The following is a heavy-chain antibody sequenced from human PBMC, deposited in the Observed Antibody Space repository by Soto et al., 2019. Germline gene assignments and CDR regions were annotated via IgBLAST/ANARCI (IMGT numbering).Heavy chain of an antibody. D-gene: IGHD3-3*01. V-gene: IGHV3-21*01. Sequence: PGGSLRLSGASSGFPFISYSMNWVRNAPGKGLEGVSSIISSSSYIYYADSVKGRFTISRDNAKNSLYLQMNSLRAEDTAVYYCARTHGRITIFGVFGHWGQGTLVTVSS. CDR2: IISSSSYI. J-gene: IGHJ5*02. CDR3: ARTHGRITIFGVFGH. CDR1: GFPFISYS.